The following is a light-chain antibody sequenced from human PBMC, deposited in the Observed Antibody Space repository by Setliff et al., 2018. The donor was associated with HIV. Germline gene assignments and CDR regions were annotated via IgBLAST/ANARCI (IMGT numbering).Light chain of an antibody. CDR2: WAS. V-gene: IGKV4-1*01. Sequence: DIVMTQSPDSLAVSLGERATINCKSSQSVLYTSNNKNYLAWYQKKPGQPPKLLLYWASTRDSGVPDWFSGSGSGTDFTLTINSLRAEDVATYYCHQYYSSPTFGQGTKVDIK. CDR3: HQYYSSPT. J-gene: IGKJ1*01. CDR1: QSVLYTSNNKNY.